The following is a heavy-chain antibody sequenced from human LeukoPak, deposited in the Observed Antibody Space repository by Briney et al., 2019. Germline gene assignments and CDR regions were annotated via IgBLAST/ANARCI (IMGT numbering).Heavy chain of an antibody. CDR1: GFTFSFHA. CDR3: ARGGSYLSAFDI. J-gene: IGHJ3*02. CDR2: ISYDGSNK. D-gene: IGHD1-26*01. Sequence: GRSLRLSCEASGFTFSFHAMHWVRQAPGKGLEGVAVISYDGSNKYYADSVKGRFTISRDNFRNTLYLQMNSLRPEETAMYYCARGGSYLSAFDIWGQGPMVSVSS. V-gene: IGHV3-30*04.